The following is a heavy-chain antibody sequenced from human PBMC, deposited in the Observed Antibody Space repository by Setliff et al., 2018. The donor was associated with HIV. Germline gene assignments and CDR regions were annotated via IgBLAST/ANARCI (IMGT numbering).Heavy chain of an antibody. CDR1: GGSFSDYY. CDR3: ARVALSITRTARRAFDI. D-gene: IGHD1-7*01. V-gene: IGHV4-34*01. Sequence: SETLSLTCAVYGGSFSDYYWTWIRQTPRKRLDWVGYISYSGSTFYNPSLKSRVTMSLDTSYNQFSLKLNSVTAADTAVYYCARVALSITRTARRAFDIWGQGTMVTVSS. CDR2: ISYSGST. J-gene: IGHJ3*02.